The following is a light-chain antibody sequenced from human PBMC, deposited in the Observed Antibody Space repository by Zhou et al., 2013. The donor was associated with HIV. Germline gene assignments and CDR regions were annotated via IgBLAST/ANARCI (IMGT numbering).Light chain of an antibody. J-gene: IGKJ4*01. CDR1: QSIGTN. CDR3: QQYDNWPPLT. V-gene: IGKV3-15*01. Sequence: EIVLTQSPGTLSLSPGERATLSCRASQSIGTNLAWYQQKPGQPPRLLIYGASTRATGIPPRFSGSGSGTEFTLIISSLQPEDFAVYYCQQYDNWPPLTFGGGTRVEIK. CDR2: GAS.